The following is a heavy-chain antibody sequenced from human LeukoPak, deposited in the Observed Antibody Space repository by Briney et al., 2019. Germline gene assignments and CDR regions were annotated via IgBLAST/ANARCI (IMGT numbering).Heavy chain of an antibody. CDR1: GGSFSGYY. Sequence: SETLSLTCAVYGGSFSGYYWSWIRQPPGKGLEWIGEINHSGSTNYNPSLKSRVTISADTSKNQFSLKLSSVTAADTAVYYCARGPPIVVVVAATSGDYWGQGTLVTVSS. D-gene: IGHD2-15*01. CDR3: ARGPPIVVVVAATSGDY. V-gene: IGHV4-34*01. J-gene: IGHJ4*02. CDR2: INHSGST.